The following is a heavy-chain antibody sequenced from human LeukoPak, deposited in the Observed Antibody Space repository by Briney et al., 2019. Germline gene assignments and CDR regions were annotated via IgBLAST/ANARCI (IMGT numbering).Heavy chain of an antibody. V-gene: IGHV4-34*01. J-gene: IGHJ4*02. D-gene: IGHD3/OR15-3a*01. CDR2: INHSGST. Sequence: SETLSLTCTVSGGSISSYYWSWIRQPPGKGLEWIGEINHSGSTNYNPSLKSRVTISVDTSKNQFSLKLSSVTAADTAVYYCASGYYTSFDYWGQGTLVTVSS. CDR3: ASGYYTSFDY. CDR1: GGSISSYY.